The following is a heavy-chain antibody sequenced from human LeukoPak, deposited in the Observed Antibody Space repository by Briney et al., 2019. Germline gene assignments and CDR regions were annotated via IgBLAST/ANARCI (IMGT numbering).Heavy chain of an antibody. CDR3: ARGRGHSGSYYKSTKVYFDY. CDR1: GYSFTSNW. V-gene: IGHV5-51*01. J-gene: IGHJ4*02. CDR2: IYPGDSDT. D-gene: IGHD1-26*01. Sequence: KPGESLKISCKGSGYSFTSNWIGWVRQMPGKGLEWMGIIYPGDSDTRYSPSFQGQVTISADKSISTAYLQWSSLKASDTAKYYCARGRGHSGSYYKSTKVYFDYWGQGTLVTVSS.